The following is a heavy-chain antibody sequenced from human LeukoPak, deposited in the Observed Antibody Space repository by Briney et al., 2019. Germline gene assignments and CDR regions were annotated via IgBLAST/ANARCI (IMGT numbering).Heavy chain of an antibody. Sequence: PGGSLRLSCGASGFTLSDSAIHWVRQASGKGVEGVGLIDRPAKSYATAYGASVGGRFTISRDDSKKTAYLQMDSLKTEDTALYYCTRDRGTYNWLDPWGQGTLVTVSS. CDR3: TRDRGTYNWLDP. CDR1: GFTLSDSA. J-gene: IGHJ5*02. D-gene: IGHD1-26*01. V-gene: IGHV3-73*01. CDR2: IDRPAKSYAT.